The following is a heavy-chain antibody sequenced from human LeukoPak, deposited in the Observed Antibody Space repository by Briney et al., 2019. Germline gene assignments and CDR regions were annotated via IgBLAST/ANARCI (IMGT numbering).Heavy chain of an antibody. V-gene: IGHV1-69*04. Sequence: SVKVSCKASGGTFSSYAISWVRQAPGQGLEWMGRIIPILGIANYAQKFQGRVTITADKSTSTAYMELSSLRSEDTAVYYCARESTWFGELPLYYFDYWGQGTLVTVSS. CDR1: GGTFSSYA. J-gene: IGHJ4*02. D-gene: IGHD3-10*01. CDR3: ARESTWFGELPLYYFDY. CDR2: IIPILGIA.